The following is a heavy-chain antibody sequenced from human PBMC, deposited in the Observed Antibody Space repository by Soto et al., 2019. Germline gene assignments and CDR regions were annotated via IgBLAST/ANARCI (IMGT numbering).Heavy chain of an antibody. D-gene: IGHD6-6*01. V-gene: IGHV3-30-3*01. J-gene: IGHJ4*02. CDR3: ARPKCPYSNSSPLDY. CDR1: GFTFSSYA. CDR2: ISYDGSNK. Sequence: QVQLVESGGGVVQPGRSLRLSCAASGFTFSSYAMHWVRQAPGKGLEWVAVISYDGSNKYYADSVKGRFTISRDNSKNTLYLQMNILRTEDTAVYYCARPKCPYSNSSPLDYWGQGTLVTVSS.